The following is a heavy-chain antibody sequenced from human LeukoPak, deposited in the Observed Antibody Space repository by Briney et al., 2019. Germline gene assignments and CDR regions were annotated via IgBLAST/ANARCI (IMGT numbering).Heavy chain of an antibody. J-gene: IGHJ3*02. CDR1: GGSISSYY. D-gene: IGHD4-17*01. Sequence: SETLSLTCTVSGGSISSYYWSWIRQPPGKGLEWIGYIYYSGSTNYNPSLKSRVTISVDTSKNQFSLKLSSVTAADTAVYYCARRNTVTTPEDIWGQGTMVTVSS. CDR3: ARRNTVTTPEDI. V-gene: IGHV4-59*08. CDR2: IYYSGST.